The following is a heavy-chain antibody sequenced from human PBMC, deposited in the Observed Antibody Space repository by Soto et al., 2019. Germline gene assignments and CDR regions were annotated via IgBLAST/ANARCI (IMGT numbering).Heavy chain of an antibody. J-gene: IGHJ4*02. CDR2: IYYSGST. Sequence: KPSETLSLTCTVSGGSISSGDYYWSWIRQPPGKGLEWIGYIYYSGSTYYNPSLKSRVTISVDTSKNQFSLKLSSVTAADTAVYYCARVSRYYDSSVDYWGQGTLVTVSS. CDR3: ARVSRYYDSSVDY. V-gene: IGHV4-30-4*01. CDR1: GGSISSGDYY. D-gene: IGHD3-22*01.